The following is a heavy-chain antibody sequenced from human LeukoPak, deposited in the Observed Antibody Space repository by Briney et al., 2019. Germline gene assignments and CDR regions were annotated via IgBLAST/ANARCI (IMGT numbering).Heavy chain of an antibody. Sequence: GGSLRLSCAASGFTFSDHYMDWVRQAPGKGLEWVGRTRNKANSYTTEYAASVKGRFTISRDDSKNSLYLQMNGLKTEDTAVYYCAVGGYSYGTLDYWGQGTLVTVSS. V-gene: IGHV3-72*01. D-gene: IGHD5-18*01. J-gene: IGHJ4*02. CDR3: AVGGYSYGTLDY. CDR1: GFTFSDHY. CDR2: TRNKANSYTT.